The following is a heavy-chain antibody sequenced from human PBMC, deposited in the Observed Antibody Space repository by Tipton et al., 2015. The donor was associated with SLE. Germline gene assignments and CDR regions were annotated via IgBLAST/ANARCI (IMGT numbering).Heavy chain of an antibody. CDR1: GGSISRYY. V-gene: IGHV4-34*01. Sequence: TLSLTCTVSGGSISRYYWGWIRQPPGKGLEWIGEIHHSGSTNSNPSLKSRVAISVDKSKNQFSLKLSSVTVADTAVYYCAKDYNHDNADYNWGQGTLVIVSS. D-gene: IGHD4-17*01. CDR3: AKDYNHDNADYN. CDR2: IHHSGST. J-gene: IGHJ4*02.